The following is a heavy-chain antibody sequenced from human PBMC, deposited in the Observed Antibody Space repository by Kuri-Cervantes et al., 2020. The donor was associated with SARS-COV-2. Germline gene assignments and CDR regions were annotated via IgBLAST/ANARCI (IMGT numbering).Heavy chain of an antibody. CDR3: ASGYSIDY. J-gene: IGHJ4*02. CDR1: GFTFNSYA. V-gene: IGHV3-23*01. CDR2: ISGSSGST. D-gene: IGHD3-22*01. Sequence: GESLKISCAASGFTFNSYAMSWVRQAPGKGLEWVSAISGSSGSTYYADSVKGRFTISSDNSKNTLYLQMNSLRAEDTAVYYWASGYSIDYWGQGTLVTVSS.